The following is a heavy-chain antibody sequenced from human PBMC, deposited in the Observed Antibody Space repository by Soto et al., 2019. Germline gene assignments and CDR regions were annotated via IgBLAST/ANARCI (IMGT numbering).Heavy chain of an antibody. J-gene: IGHJ4*02. CDR3: AREGNLGRWLQPLDF. D-gene: IGHD5-12*01. CDR1: GGSISAYS. V-gene: IGHV4-59*01. Sequence: SETLSLTCTVSGGSISAYSWSWVRQPQGKGLEWIGNIHYNGNTKYNPSLKSRVSMSVDTSKNQFSLRLISVTAADTAKYFCAREGNLGRWLQPLDFWGQGTLVTVSS. CDR2: IHYNGNT.